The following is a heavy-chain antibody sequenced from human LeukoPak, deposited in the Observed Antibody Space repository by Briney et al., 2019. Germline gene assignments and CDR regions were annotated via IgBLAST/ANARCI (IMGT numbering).Heavy chain of an antibody. J-gene: IGHJ4*02. V-gene: IGHV3-30*02. D-gene: IGHD3/OR15-3a*01. CDR1: GFTFSSYG. Sequence: GGSLRLSCAASGFTFSSYGMHWVRQAPGKGLEWVAFIRYDENNKSYADSVKGRFTISRDNSKNTLYLQMNSLRAEDTAMYYCAKVQYDFWSGYYLVPGLGFFDDWGQGTLVTVSS. CDR2: IRYDENNK. CDR3: AKVQYDFWSGYYLVPGLGFFDD.